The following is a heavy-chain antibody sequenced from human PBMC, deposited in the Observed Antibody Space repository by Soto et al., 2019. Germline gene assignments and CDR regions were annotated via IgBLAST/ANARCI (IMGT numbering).Heavy chain of an antibody. V-gene: IGHV1-69*01. CDR1: RGTISTYI. CDR2: IIPVFGTT. Sequence: QVQLVQSGPEVKNPASSVKVSCKLSRGTISTYIFSWVRQAPGQGLEWMGGIIPVFGTTNYAQKFQGRVTITADDFTSTAHMELRSLRSDDTALYYSGRCSRETPYDTSGYYFDFWGQGTLVTVSS. J-gene: IGHJ4*02. D-gene: IGHD3-22*01. CDR3: GRCSRETPYDTSGYYFDF.